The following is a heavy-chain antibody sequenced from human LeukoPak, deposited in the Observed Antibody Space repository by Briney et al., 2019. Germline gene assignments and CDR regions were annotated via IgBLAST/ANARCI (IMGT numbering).Heavy chain of an antibody. CDR2: ISGSGGST. V-gene: IGHV3-23*01. J-gene: IGHJ3*02. D-gene: IGHD6-13*01. Sequence: GGSLRLSCAASGFTFSSYAMSWVRQAPGKGLEWVSAISGSGGSTYYADSVKGRFTISRDNSKNTLYLQMNSLRAEDTAVYYCAKDSQYRIAADYPDAFDIWGQGTMVTVSS. CDR3: AKDSQYRIAADYPDAFDI. CDR1: GFTFSSYA.